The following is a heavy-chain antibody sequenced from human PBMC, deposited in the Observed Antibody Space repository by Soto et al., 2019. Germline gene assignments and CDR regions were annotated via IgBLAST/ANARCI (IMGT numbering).Heavy chain of an antibody. V-gene: IGHV3-23*01. Sequence: EVQLLESGGGLVQPGGSLRLSCAASGFTFSSFAMSWVRQAPGKGLEWVSAIGSRGDSTYYADSVKGRFTISRDNSKNTLYLQMNSLRAEDTAVYYCAKDLIYGYNSGRPFDSWGQGNLVIV. J-gene: IGHJ4*02. CDR1: GFTFSSFA. D-gene: IGHD6-19*01. CDR3: AKDLIYGYNSGRPFDS. CDR2: IGSRGDST.